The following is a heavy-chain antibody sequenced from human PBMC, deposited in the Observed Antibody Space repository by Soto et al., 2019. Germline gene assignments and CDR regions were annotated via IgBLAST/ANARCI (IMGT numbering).Heavy chain of an antibody. D-gene: IGHD3-10*01. CDR2: IYHSGST. CDR3: AKQLSGTSYAAGSDFYY. CDR1: GGSISSSNC. J-gene: IGHJ4*02. V-gene: IGHV4-4*02. Sequence: SETLSLTCAVSGGSISSSNCLSWFRQPPGKGLEWIGEIYHSGSTNYNPSLKSRVTISVDKSKNQFSLKLSSVTAADTAVYYCAKQLSGTSYAAGSDFYYWGQGNVVTVSA.